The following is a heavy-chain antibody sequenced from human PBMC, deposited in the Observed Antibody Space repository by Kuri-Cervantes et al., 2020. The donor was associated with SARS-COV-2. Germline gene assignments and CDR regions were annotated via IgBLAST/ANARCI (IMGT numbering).Heavy chain of an antibody. J-gene: IGHJ2*01. V-gene: IGHV3-23*01. CDR2: ISGSGGST. CDR3: ARVQPTHRGYSGYAPYFDL. D-gene: IGHD5-12*01. Sequence: GESLKISCAASGFTFSSYAMSWVRQAPGKGLEWVSAISGSGGSTYYADSVKGRFTISRHNSKNTLYLQMNSLRAEDTAVYYCARVQPTHRGYSGYAPYFDLWGRGTLVTVSS. CDR1: GFTFSSYA.